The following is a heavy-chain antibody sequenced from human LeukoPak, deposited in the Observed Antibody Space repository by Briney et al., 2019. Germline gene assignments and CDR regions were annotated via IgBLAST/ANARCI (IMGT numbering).Heavy chain of an antibody. CDR1: GGSISSYY. V-gene: IGHV4-4*09. D-gene: IGHD2-2*01. CDR2: IYTSGST. CDR3: ARTQPSPHLNWFDP. J-gene: IGHJ5*02. Sequence: SETLSLTCTVSGGSISSYYWSWIRQPPGKGLEWIGYIYTSGSTNYNPSLKSRVTISVDTSKNQFSLKLSSVTAADTAVYYCARTQPSPHLNWFDPWGQGTLVTVSS.